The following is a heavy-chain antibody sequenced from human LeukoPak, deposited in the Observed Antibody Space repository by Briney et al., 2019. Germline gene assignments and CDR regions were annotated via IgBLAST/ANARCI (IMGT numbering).Heavy chain of an antibody. CDR3: ATCRPAPSDLGGCAYYYYMDV. J-gene: IGHJ6*03. CDR1: GYTFSGDY. D-gene: IGHD3-3*01. V-gene: IGHV1-2*02. Sequence: GASVKPSCKASGYTFSGDYVQWVRQAPGRGLEWIAWIDSTSGGTVIAKRFQGRVTVTRDTSTTTAYMEVIGLRSDDTAVYYCATCRPAPSDLGGCAYYYYMDVWGEGTTVTVSS. CDR2: IDSTSGGT.